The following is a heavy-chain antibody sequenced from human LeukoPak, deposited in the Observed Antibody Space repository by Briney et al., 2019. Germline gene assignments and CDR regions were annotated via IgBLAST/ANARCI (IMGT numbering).Heavy chain of an antibody. D-gene: IGHD3-22*01. CDR1: GDSISSGEYF. CDR3: AREGPDYYDSSGYYSTYWYFDL. Sequence: PSQTLSLTCSVSGDSISSGEYFWSWIRQSPGKGLQWIGYIHYSGSIYYNPSLKSRVTISVDTSKNQFSLKLSSVTAADTAVYYCAREGPDYYDSSGYYSTYWYFDLWGRGTLVTVSS. V-gene: IGHV4-30-4*01. CDR2: IHYSGSI. J-gene: IGHJ2*01.